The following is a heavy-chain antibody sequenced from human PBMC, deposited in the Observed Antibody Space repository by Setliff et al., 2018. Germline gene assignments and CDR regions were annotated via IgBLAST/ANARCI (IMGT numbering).Heavy chain of an antibody. D-gene: IGHD4-4*01. CDR3: AREGMTTMMDWYFDL. Sequence: LSLTCTVSGGSISSHYWSWIRQPPGKGLEWIGYIYYSGRTNYNPSLKSRVTISVDTSKNQFSLKLSSVTAADTAVYYCAREGMTTMMDWYFDLWGRGTLVTVSS. CDR2: IYYSGRT. J-gene: IGHJ2*01. CDR1: GGSISSHY. V-gene: IGHV4-59*11.